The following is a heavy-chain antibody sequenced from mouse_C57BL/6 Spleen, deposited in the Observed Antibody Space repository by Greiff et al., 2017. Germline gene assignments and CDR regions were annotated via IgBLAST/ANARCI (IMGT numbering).Heavy chain of an antibody. Sequence: EVHLVESEGGLVQPGSSMKLSCTASGFTFSDYYMAWVRQVPEKGLEWVANINYDGSSTYYLDSLKSRFIISRDNAKNILYLQMSSLKSEDTATYYCARVPIYYDDDADWYFDVWGTGTTVTVSS. V-gene: IGHV5-16*01. CDR2: INYDGSST. CDR1: GFTFSDYY. D-gene: IGHD2-4*01. J-gene: IGHJ1*03. CDR3: ARVPIYYDDDADWYFDV.